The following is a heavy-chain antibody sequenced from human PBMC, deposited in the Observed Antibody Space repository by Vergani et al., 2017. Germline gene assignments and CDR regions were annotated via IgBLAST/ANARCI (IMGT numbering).Heavy chain of an antibody. Sequence: QLQLQESGPGLVKTSETLFLTSTVSGGSIRSSSYYGGWIRQPPGKGLEWIGRVSYRGGTYYNPSLKSRVTISVDTSKNQFSLELGSVTAADTAVYYCARHGGWELPALPPNYYCYCGMDVWGQGTTVTVSS. CDR1: GGSIRSSSYY. CDR3: ARHGGWELPALPPNYYCYCGMDV. D-gene: IGHD1-26*01. V-gene: IGHV4-39*01. CDR2: VSYRGGT. J-gene: IGHJ6*02.